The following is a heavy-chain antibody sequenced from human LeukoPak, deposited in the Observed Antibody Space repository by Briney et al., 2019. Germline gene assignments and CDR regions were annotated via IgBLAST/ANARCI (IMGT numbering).Heavy chain of an antibody. CDR2: INTDGSIT. Sequence: GGSLRLSCAASGFTFSNYWMHWVRQGPGKGLDWVSHINTDGSITNYADSVKGRFTISRDNAKNTLYLQMNSLRVEDTAMYYCASQVALGYWGQGILVTVSS. CDR1: GFTFSNYW. CDR3: ASQVALGY. J-gene: IGHJ4*02. V-gene: IGHV3-74*01. D-gene: IGHD2-15*01.